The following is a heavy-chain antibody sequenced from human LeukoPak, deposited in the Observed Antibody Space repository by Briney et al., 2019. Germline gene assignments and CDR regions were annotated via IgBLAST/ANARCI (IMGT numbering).Heavy chain of an antibody. CDR2: INPNSGGT. J-gene: IGHJ4*02. Sequence: GASVKVFCKASGYTFTGYYMHWVRQAPGQGLEWMGWINPNSGGTNYAQKFQGRVTMTRDTSISTAYMELSRLRSDDTAVYYCARGRSSIVVTTYYFDYWGQGTLVTVSS. V-gene: IGHV1-2*02. D-gene: IGHD3-22*01. CDR3: ARGRSSIVVTTYYFDY. CDR1: GYTFTGYY.